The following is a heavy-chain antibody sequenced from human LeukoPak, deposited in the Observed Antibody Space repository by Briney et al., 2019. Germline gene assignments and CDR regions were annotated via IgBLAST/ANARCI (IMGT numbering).Heavy chain of an antibody. CDR1: GLTFSSHW. D-gene: IGHD4-17*01. CDR3: AKDWCDYGDYGCNWFDP. Sequence: GGSLRLSCAASGLTFSSHWMHWVRQAPGKGLEWVSAISGSGGSTYYADSVKGRFTISRDNSKNTLYLQMNSLRAEDTAVYYCAKDWCDYGDYGCNWFDPWGQGTLVTVSS. J-gene: IGHJ5*02. V-gene: IGHV3-23*01. CDR2: ISGSGGST.